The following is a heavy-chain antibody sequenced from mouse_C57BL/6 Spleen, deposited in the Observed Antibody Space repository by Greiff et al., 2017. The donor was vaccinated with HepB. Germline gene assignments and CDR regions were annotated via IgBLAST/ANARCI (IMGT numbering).Heavy chain of an antibody. CDR2: ISYSGST. CDR3: ARADYGSFAY. J-gene: IGHJ3*01. D-gene: IGHD1-1*01. Sequence: VQLKESGPGMVKPSQSLSLTCTVTGYSITSGYDWHWIRHFPGNKLEWMGYISYSGSTNYNPSLKSRISITHDTSKNHFFLKLNSVTTEDTATYYCARADYGSFAYWGQGTLVTVSA. V-gene: IGHV3-1*01. CDR1: GYSITSGYD.